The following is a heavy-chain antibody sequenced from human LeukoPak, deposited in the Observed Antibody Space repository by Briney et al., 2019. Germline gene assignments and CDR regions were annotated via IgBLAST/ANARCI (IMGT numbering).Heavy chain of an antibody. CDR3: ARDVTTVGPLDS. CDR2: VIPVLGKP. Sequence: GASVKVSCKASGDTFRNYAISWVRQAPGQGLEWMGRVIPVLGKPTYAQRFQGRVTITADKPTTTVYMGLSSLRSEDTAVYYCARDVTTVGPLDSWGQGTLVTVSS. J-gene: IGHJ4*02. CDR1: GDTFRNYA. D-gene: IGHD4-23*01. V-gene: IGHV1-69*04.